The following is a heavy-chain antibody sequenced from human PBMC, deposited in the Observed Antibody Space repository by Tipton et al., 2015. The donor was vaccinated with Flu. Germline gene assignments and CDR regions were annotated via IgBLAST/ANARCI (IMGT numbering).Heavy chain of an antibody. Sequence: SLRLSCAASGFTFSSYEMNWVRQAPGKGLEWVSYITTSGNTIYYADSVKGRFTISRDNAKNSLYLQMNSLRAEDTAVYYCARVWGYSYYFDHWGQGTLVTVSS. V-gene: IGHV3-48*03. CDR2: ITTSGNTI. D-gene: IGHD3-16*01. J-gene: IGHJ4*02. CDR3: ARVWGYSYYFDH. CDR1: GFTFSSYE.